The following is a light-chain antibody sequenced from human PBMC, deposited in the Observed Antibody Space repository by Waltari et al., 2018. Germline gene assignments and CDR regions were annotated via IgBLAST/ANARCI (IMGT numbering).Light chain of an antibody. CDR2: WAP. CDR3: QQYYSTPLT. J-gene: IGKJ4*01. V-gene: IGKV4-1*01. CDR1: QSVLYSSNNNNY. Sequence: DIVMTQSPDSLAVSLGERATINCKSSQSVLYSSNNNNYLAWYQQKPGQPPKLLIYWAPTRESGVPYRFSGSGSGTDFTLTISSLQAEDVAVYYCQQYYSTPLTFGGGTKVEIK.